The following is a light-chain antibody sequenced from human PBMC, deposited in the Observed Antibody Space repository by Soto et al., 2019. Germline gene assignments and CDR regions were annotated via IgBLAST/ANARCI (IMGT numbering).Light chain of an antibody. CDR2: DVN. V-gene: IGLV2-18*02. CDR3: SSYRSTNTFVV. Sequence: QSVLTQPPSVSGSPGQSVTISCTGTSSDVGSYNRVSWYQQSPGTAPKLIIYDVNDRPSGVPDRFSGSKSGNTASLTISGLQVEDEADYYCSSYRSTNTFVVFGGGTQLTVL. J-gene: IGLJ7*01. CDR1: SSDVGSYNR.